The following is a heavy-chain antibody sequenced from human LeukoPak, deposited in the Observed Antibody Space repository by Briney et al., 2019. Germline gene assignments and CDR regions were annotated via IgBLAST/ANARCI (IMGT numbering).Heavy chain of an antibody. V-gene: IGHV3-33*01. Sequence: GGSLRLSCAASGFTFSSYGMHWVRQAPGKGLEWVAVIWYDGSNRYHTDSVKGRFPISRDNSKNTLYLQMNSLRAEDTAVYYCARDPSGGRYFDMNFDYWGQGTLVTVSS. CDR3: ARDPSGGRYFDMNFDY. CDR1: GFTFSSYG. D-gene: IGHD3-9*01. J-gene: IGHJ4*02. CDR2: IWYDGSNR.